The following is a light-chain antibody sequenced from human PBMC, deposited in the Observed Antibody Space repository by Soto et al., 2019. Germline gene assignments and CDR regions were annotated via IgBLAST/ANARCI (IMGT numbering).Light chain of an antibody. Sequence: QSVLTQPPSASGSPGQSVTISCTGTSSDVGGYNYVSWYQQYPGRAPKLMIYEVTKPPSGVTDRFSGSKSGNTASLTVSGLHAEDEADYYGSSYAASNNLYIVFGGGTKVTVL. V-gene: IGLV2-8*01. CDR3: SSYAASNNLYIV. CDR2: EVT. J-gene: IGLJ3*02. CDR1: SSDVGGYNY.